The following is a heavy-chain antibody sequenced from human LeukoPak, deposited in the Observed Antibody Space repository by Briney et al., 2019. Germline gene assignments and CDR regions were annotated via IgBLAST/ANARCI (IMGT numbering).Heavy chain of an antibody. Sequence: PGGSLRLSCAASGFNFRDAAMTWVRQAPGKGLEWVSLIGPVGDSPFYADSVKGRFTISRDNSKNTLSLQMNSLRVEDTAIYYCVKADSGYDLLFDYWGQGTLVTVSS. CDR1: GFNFRDAA. CDR3: VKADSGYDLLFDY. V-gene: IGHV3-23*01. CDR2: IGPVGDSP. J-gene: IGHJ4*02. D-gene: IGHD5-12*01.